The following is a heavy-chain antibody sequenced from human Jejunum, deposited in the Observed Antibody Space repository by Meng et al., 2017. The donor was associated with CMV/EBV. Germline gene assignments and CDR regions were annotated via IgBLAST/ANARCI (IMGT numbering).Heavy chain of an antibody. V-gene: IGHV3-72*01. CDR3: ATDLSRIAVDAGY. Sequence: VQLLWSGGGLVKRWGALRLSCEASGFTFSDYAMAWVRQAPGKGLEWVGRARTKSYSYTKDYAASVKGRFTISRDDSKNSVYLQMSSLKTEDTAVYYCATDLSRIAVDAGYWGQGTLVTVSS. CDR1: GFTFSDYA. D-gene: IGHD6-19*01. CDR2: ARTKSYSYTK. J-gene: IGHJ4*02.